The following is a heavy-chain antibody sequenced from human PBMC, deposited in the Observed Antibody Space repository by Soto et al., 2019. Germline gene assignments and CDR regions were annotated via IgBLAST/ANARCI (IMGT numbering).Heavy chain of an antibody. V-gene: IGHV6-1*01. CDR3: ARDPVTAADYFDY. CDR2: TYYRSKWYY. CDR1: GDGVSSNSAT. J-gene: IGHJ4*02. D-gene: IGHD6-13*01. Sequence: SPTLSLTCAISGDGVSSNSATWNLIRQSPSRGLEWLGRTYYRSKWYYDYAVSVKSRITINPDTSKNQFSLQLNSVTPEDTAVYYCARDPVTAADYFDYWGPGTLVTVSS.